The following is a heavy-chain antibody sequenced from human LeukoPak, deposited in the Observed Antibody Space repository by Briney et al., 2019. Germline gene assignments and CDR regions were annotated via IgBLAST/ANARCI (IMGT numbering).Heavy chain of an antibody. J-gene: IGHJ4*02. Sequence: GGSLRLSCAASGFTFSSYGMHWVRQAPGKGLEWVAVIWYDGNNKYYADSVKGRFTIFRDNSKNTLYLQMNSLRAEDTAVYYCAKAGLETYYFDYWGQGTLVTVSS. CDR3: AKAGLETYYFDY. CDR1: GFTFSSYG. CDR2: IWYDGNNK. V-gene: IGHV3-33*06. D-gene: IGHD1-14*01.